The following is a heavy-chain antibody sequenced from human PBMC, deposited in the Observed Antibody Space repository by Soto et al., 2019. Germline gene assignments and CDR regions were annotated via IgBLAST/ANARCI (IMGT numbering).Heavy chain of an antibody. J-gene: IGHJ4*02. CDR3: ARWELRDFDS. CDR1: GASVTTDSYY. Sequence: PSETLSLTCSVSGASVTTDSYYWSWIRQHPGKGLEWIGYISHTGSAFYNPSLKSRVSISIDTSTDKFSLRLSSLTAADTAVYYCARWELRDFDSWGPGTLVT. D-gene: IGHD1-7*01. CDR2: ISHTGSA. V-gene: IGHV4-31*03.